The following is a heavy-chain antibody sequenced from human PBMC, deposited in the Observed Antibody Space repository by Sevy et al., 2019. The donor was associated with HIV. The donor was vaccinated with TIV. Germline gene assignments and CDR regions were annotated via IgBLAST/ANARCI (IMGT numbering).Heavy chain of an antibody. CDR3: TRDHWEHGSGSFYFAS. CDR1: GFSVRDNS. CDR2: ISAGIST. V-gene: IGHV3-53*01. Sequence: GSLKISCAASGFSVRDNSMSWVRQAPGQGLEWVSVISAGISTYYAESVQGRFTISRDISGNMVYLQMNSLRPEDTAHYYCTRDHWEHGSGSFYFASWGQGTLVTVSS. J-gene: IGHJ4*02. D-gene: IGHD3-10*01.